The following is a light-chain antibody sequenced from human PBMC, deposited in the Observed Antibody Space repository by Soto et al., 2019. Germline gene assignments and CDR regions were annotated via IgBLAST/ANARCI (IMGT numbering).Light chain of an antibody. CDR1: DSSHNDY. V-gene: IGKV3-20*01. CDR2: GAS. CDR3: QQYDSSRST. J-gene: IGKJ5*01. Sequence: EIVLTQSPCTLSASAGERGTLSCRASDSSHNDYLAWYQQKPGQAPRLLIHGASSRASGIPDRFSGSGSGTDFTLTISRLQPDDFAVYYCQQYDSSRSTFGQGTRVEIK.